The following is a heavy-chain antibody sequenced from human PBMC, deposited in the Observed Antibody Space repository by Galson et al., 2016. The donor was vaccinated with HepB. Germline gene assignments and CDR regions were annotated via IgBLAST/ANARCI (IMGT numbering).Heavy chain of an antibody. CDR3: TGGGSYPPDY. J-gene: IGHJ4*02. D-gene: IGHD1-26*01. V-gene: IGHV3-73*01. Sequence: SLRLSCAASGFTFSVSTVHWVRQASGKGLEWVGRIKTNANNYATSYAASVKGRFIISRDVSKNTAYLQMISLKSDDTAVYYCTGGGSYPPDYWGQGTLVTVSS. CDR1: GFTFSVST. CDR2: IKTNANNYAT.